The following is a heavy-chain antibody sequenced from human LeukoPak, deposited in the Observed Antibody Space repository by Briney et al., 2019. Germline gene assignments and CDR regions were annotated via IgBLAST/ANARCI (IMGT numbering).Heavy chain of an antibody. CDR3: ARGPGRTKPFFDY. CDR1: GFTFSSYA. D-gene: IGHD1-7*01. J-gene: IGHJ4*02. V-gene: IGHV3-30-3*01. Sequence: PGGSLRLSCAASGFTFSSYALHWVRQAPGKGLEWVAVISYDGSNKYYADSVKGRFTISRDNSKNTLYLHVNSLRGEDTAVYYCARGPGRTKPFFDYWGQGTLVTVSS. CDR2: ISYDGSNK.